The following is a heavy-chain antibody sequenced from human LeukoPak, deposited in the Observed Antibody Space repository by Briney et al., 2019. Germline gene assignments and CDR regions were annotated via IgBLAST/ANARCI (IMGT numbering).Heavy chain of an antibody. V-gene: IGHV4-4*02. CDR1: GGSISSSNW. D-gene: IGHD3-22*01. CDR2: IYHSGST. CDR3: ARGRTYAYYYDSSGYSRWVY. J-gene: IGHJ4*02. Sequence: SETLSLTCAVSGGSISSSNWWGWVRQPPGKGLEWIGEIYHSGSTNYNPSLKSRVTISVDTSKNQFSLKLSSVTAADTAVYYCARGRTYAYYYDSSGYSRWVYWGQGTLVTVSS.